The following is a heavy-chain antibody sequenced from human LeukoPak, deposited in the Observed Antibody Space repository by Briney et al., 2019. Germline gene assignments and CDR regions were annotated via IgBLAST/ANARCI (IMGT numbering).Heavy chain of an antibody. CDR1: GFTFSNYA. Sequence: GGSLRLSCAASGFTFSNYAMSGVPQPPGKGLEWVSAISGSGDSTYDADSVKGRFTIARDNSKNTLYLQMNRLTAEDTAVYYCAKASYGTSWNFDLWGRGTLVTVSS. V-gene: IGHV3-23*01. J-gene: IGHJ2*01. CDR2: ISGSGDST. CDR3: AKASYGTSWNFDL. D-gene: IGHD4-17*01.